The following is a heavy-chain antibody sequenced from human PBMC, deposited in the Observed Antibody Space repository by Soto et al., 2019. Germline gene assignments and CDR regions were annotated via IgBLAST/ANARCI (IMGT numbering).Heavy chain of an antibody. CDR2: ISSSSSYI. Sequence: PGGSLRLSCAASGFTFSSYSMNWVRRAPGKGLEWVSSISSSSSYIYYADSVKGRFTIPRDNAKNSLYLQMNSLRAEDTAVYYCARVFSGSYWDFDYWGQGTLVTVSS. CDR1: GFTFSSYS. V-gene: IGHV3-21*01. D-gene: IGHD1-26*01. J-gene: IGHJ4*02. CDR3: ARVFSGSYWDFDY.